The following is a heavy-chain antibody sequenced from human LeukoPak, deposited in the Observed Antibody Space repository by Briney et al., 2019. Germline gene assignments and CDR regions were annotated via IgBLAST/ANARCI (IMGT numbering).Heavy chain of an antibody. CDR3: ATGLSYSSGLLDY. Sequence: ASVKVSCKVSGYTLTELSMHWVRQAPGKGLEWMGGFDPEDGETIYAQKFQGRVTMTEDTSTDTAYMELSSLRSEDTAVYYCATGLSYSSGLLDYWGQETLVTVSS. D-gene: IGHD6-19*01. J-gene: IGHJ4*02. CDR2: FDPEDGET. V-gene: IGHV1-24*01. CDR1: GYTLTELS.